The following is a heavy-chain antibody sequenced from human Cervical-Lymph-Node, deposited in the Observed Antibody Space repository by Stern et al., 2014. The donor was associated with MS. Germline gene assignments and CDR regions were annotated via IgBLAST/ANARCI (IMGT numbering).Heavy chain of an antibody. Sequence: VQLVESGGGLVKPGGSLRLSCAASGLTFSDYYMSWIRQAPGKGLEWISSISSTGTPIYYPDSSRGRLTISRDDAKSSVYLQIDSLGAADTAVYYCATSLGTYGGNPFDDWGQGTLVTVSS. J-gene: IGHJ4*02. CDR1: GLTFSDYY. CDR3: ATSLGTYGGNPFDD. CDR2: ISSTGTPI. V-gene: IGHV3-11*01. D-gene: IGHD4-23*01.